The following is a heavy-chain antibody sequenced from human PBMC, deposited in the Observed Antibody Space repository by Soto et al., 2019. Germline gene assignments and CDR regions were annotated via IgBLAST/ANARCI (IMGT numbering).Heavy chain of an antibody. CDR2: ISYDGSNK. J-gene: IGHJ6*02. Sequence: QVQLVESGGGVVQPGRSLRLSCAASGFTFSTYVMHWVRQAPGKGLEWVAIISYDGSNKYYADSVKGRFTISRDNSKNTLYVQMNSLRAEDTAVYYCARVLGAAGNYYYYYGMDVWGQGTTVTVSS. CDR1: GFTFSTYV. V-gene: IGHV3-30-3*01. CDR3: ARVLGAAGNYYYYYGMDV. D-gene: IGHD6-13*01.